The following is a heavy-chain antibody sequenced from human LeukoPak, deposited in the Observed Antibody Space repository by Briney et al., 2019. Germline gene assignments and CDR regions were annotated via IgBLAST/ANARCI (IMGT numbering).Heavy chain of an antibody. CDR3: ARVGYSYVINDWSRTGLGAYPTKYHYHMDV. CDR2: ISPSGST. D-gene: IGHD5-18*01. V-gene: IGHV4-34*01. Sequence: SETLSPTCPVYGGSFSDYYWSWIRQPPGKGLGWIGEISPSGSTNYSPSLKSRVTMSVDTSKNQFSLKLSSVTAADSAVYFCARVGYSYVINDWSRTGLGAYPTKYHYHMDVWDKGTTVTVSS. CDR1: GGSFSDYY. J-gene: IGHJ6*03.